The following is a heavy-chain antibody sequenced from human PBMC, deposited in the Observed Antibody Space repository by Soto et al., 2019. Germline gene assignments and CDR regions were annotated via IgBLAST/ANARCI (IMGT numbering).Heavy chain of an antibody. CDR3: AKDMAF. V-gene: IGHV3-23*01. D-gene: IGHD3-10*01. CDR1: GFTFSAYA. J-gene: IGHJ4*02. CDR2: ISGAGVDT. Sequence: GGSLRLSCAGSGFTFSAYAMSWVRQAPGKGLEWVSSISGAGVDTYYAAAVQGRFAISRDNSNNILFLQMSSLRAEDTAIYYCAKDMAFWGPGTLVTVSS.